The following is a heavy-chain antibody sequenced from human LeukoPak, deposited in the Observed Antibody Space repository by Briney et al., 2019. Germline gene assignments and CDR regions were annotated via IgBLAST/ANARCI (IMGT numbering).Heavy chain of an antibody. Sequence: RPGGSLRLSCAASGFTFSSYSMNWVRQAPGKGLEWVSYISSSSSTIYYADSVKGRFTISRDNAKNSLYLQMNSLRAEDTAVYYCASTPLYGSGSYPSGDYWGQGTLVTVSS. J-gene: IGHJ4*02. CDR3: ASTPLYGSGSYPSGDY. D-gene: IGHD3-10*01. CDR1: GFTFSSYS. CDR2: ISSSSSTI. V-gene: IGHV3-48*01.